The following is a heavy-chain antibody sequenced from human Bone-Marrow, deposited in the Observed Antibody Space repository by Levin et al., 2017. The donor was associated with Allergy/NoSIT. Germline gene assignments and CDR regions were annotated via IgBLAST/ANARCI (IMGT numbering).Heavy chain of an antibody. J-gene: IGHJ4*02. V-gene: IGHV3-48*02. D-gene: IGHD6-6*01. Sequence: PGGSLRLSCAASAFTFSSYSMSWVRQAPGKGLEWISYISSSGSTIYYADSVKGRFTISRDNAKNSLYLQMNSLRDEDTAVYYCARGEARFDCWGQGTLVTVSS. CDR3: ARGEARFDC. CDR2: ISSSGSTI. CDR1: AFTFSSYS.